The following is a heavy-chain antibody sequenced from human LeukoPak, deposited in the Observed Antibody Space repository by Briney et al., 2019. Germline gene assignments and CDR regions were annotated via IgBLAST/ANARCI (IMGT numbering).Heavy chain of an antibody. V-gene: IGHV3-23*01. J-gene: IGHJ4*02. CDR1: GFTFSSFA. Sequence: GGSLRLSCAASGFTFSSFAMSWVRQAPGKGLEWVSAVSGSGGNTYYADSVKGRFTISRDNSKNTLYLQMNSLRAEDTAVYYCAKKPRYSYGLSYFDYWGQGTLVTVSS. CDR3: AKKPRYSYGLSYFDY. CDR2: VSGSGGNT. D-gene: IGHD5-18*01.